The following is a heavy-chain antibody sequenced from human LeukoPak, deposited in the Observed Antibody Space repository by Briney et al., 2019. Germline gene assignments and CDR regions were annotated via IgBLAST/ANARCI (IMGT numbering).Heavy chain of an antibody. Sequence: GGSLRLSCAASEFTVSTNYMSWVRQAPGEGLEWGSIIYSTGGKYYADSVKGRFTISRDNSKHTLYLQMNSLRGEDTAVYYCARGSDGWFAFDYWGQGILVTVSS. D-gene: IGHD6-19*01. CDR1: EFTVSTNY. V-gene: IGHV3-66*01. J-gene: IGHJ4*02. CDR3: ARGSDGWFAFDY. CDR2: IYSTGGK.